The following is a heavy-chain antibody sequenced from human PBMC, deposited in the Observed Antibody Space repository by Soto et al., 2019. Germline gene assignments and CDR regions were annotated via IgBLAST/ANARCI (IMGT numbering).Heavy chain of an antibody. Sequence: GGSLILSCAASGFTFSDYYMSWIRPAPGKGLEWVSYISSSGSTIYYADSVKGRFTISRDNAKNSLYLQMNSLRAEDTAVYYCARHSLNYDFWSGYFTSFDYWGQGTLVTVSS. V-gene: IGHV3-11*01. J-gene: IGHJ4*02. CDR3: ARHSLNYDFWSGYFTSFDY. CDR1: GFTFSDYY. D-gene: IGHD3-3*01. CDR2: ISSSGSTI.